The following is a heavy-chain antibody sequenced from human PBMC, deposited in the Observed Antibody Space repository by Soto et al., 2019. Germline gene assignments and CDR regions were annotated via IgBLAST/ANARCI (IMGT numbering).Heavy chain of an antibody. J-gene: IGHJ3*02. CDR3: AALTVWFGEFEGEFDAFDI. Sequence: QLQLQESGPGLVKPSETLSLTCTVSGGSISSSSYYWGWIRQPPGKGLEWIGSIYYSGSTYYNPSLKSRVTISVDTSKNQFSLKLSSVAAADTAVYYCAALTVWFGEFEGEFDAFDIWGQGTMVTVSS. D-gene: IGHD3-10*01. CDR1: GGSISSSSYY. V-gene: IGHV4-39*01. CDR2: IYYSGST.